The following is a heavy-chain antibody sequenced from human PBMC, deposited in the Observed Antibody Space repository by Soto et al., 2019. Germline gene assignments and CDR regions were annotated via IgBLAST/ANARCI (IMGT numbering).Heavy chain of an antibody. CDR3: AREPYCSGGSCYSGSWFDP. D-gene: IGHD2-15*01. CDR2: IYYSGST. CDR1: GGSISSGDYY. J-gene: IGHJ5*02. Sequence: SETLSLTCTVSGGSISSGDYYWSWIRQPPGKGLEWIGYIYYSGSTYYNPSLKSRVTISVDTSKNQFSLKLSSVTAADTAVYYCAREPYCSGGSCYSGSWFDPWGQGTLVTVSS. V-gene: IGHV4-30-4*01.